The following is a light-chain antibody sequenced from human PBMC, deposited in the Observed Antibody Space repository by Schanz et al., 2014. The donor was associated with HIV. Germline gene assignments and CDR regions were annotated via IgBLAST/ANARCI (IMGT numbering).Light chain of an antibody. CDR1: SSDVGDYDY. CDR2: DVS. J-gene: IGLJ3*02. CDR3: CSYAGNYIWV. Sequence: QSALTQPPSASGSPGQSVTISCTGTSSDVGDYDYVSWYQQLPGKAPKFIIYDVSQRPSGVPDRFSGSKSGNTASLTISGLQAEDEADYYCCSYAGNYIWVFGGGTKLTVL. V-gene: IGLV2-11*01.